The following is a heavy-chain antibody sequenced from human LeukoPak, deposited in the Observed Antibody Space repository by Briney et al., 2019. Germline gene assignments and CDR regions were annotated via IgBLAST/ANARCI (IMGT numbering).Heavy chain of an antibody. CDR2: ISYDGSYK. CDR1: GFTFSSYT. D-gene: IGHD1-14*01. J-gene: IGHJ4*02. V-gene: IGHV3-30*04. CDR3: ARITSFYYFDY. Sequence: GRSLRLSCAASGFTFSSYTMYWVRQAPGKGLEWEAAISYDGSYKYYADTVKGRFTISRDNSKNTLFLQMNSLSDDDTAVYSCARITSFYYFDYWGQGTLVTVSS.